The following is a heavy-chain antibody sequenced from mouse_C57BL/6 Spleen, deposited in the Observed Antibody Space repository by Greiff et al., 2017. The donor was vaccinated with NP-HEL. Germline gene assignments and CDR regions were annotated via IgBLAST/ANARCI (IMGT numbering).Heavy chain of an antibody. D-gene: IGHD1-1*01. V-gene: IGHV5-17*01. CDR1: GFTFSDYG. CDR2: ISSGSSTL. CDR3: AREGFITTVVVTYYYAMDY. J-gene: IGHJ4*01. Sequence: EVMLVASGGGLLKPGGSLKLSCAASGFTFSDYGMHWVRQAPETGLDWVAYISSGSSTLYFADTVQARFTISRSNAKNTLFLEMTSLGSEDTAMYYCAREGFITTVVVTYYYAMDYWGQGTSVTVSS.